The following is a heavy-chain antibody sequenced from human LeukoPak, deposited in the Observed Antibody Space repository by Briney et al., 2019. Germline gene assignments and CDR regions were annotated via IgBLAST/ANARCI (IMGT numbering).Heavy chain of an antibody. D-gene: IGHD2-2*01. Sequence: PGGSLRLSCAASGFTFSSYGMHWVRQAPGKGLEWVAFIRSDGGNKYYADSVKGRFTISRDNSKNTLYLQMNRLRAEDTAVYYCAKDRVDCSSTSCLYYYYYYMDVWGKGTTVTVSS. CDR3: AKDRVDCSSTSCLYYYYYYMDV. CDR1: GFTFSSYG. J-gene: IGHJ6*03. V-gene: IGHV3-30*02. CDR2: IRSDGGNK.